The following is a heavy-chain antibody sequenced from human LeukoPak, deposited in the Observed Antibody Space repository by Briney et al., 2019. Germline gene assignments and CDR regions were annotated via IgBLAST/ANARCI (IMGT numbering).Heavy chain of an antibody. CDR3: ARGLYGDYVPLGY. Sequence: SETLSLTCAVYGGSFSGYYWSWIRQPPGKGLEWIGEINHSGSTNYNPSLKSRVTISVDTSKNQFSLKLSSVTAADTAVYYCARGLYGDYVPLGYWGQGTLVTVSS. J-gene: IGHJ4*02. CDR1: GGSFSGYY. CDR2: INHSGST. V-gene: IGHV4-34*01. D-gene: IGHD4-17*01.